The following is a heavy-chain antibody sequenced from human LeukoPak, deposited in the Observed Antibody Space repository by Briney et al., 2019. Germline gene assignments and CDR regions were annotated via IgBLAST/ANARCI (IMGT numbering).Heavy chain of an antibody. CDR2: IIPIFGTA. D-gene: IGHD3-9*01. J-gene: IGHJ4*02. CDR1: GGTFSSYA. CDR3: ANQQSRYDILTGYYRYFDY. Sequence: SVKVSCKASGGTFSSYAISWVRQAPGQGPEWMGGIIPIFGTANYAQKFQGRVTITADESTSTAYMELSSLRSEDTAVYYCANQQSRYDILTGYYRYFDYWGQGTLVTVSS. V-gene: IGHV1-69*01.